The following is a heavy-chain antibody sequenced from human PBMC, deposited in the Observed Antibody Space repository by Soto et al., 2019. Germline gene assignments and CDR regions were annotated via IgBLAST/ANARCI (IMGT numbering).Heavy chain of an antibody. CDR3: GRGASGSYRLDY. J-gene: IGHJ4*02. D-gene: IGHD3-10*01. V-gene: IGHV3-74*01. Sequence: EVQLVESGGGLVQPGESLRLSCAASGFTFSSYWMHWVRQAPGKGLVWVSRINSDGSSTNYADSVKGQFTISRENAKNTLYLQMNSLRAEDTAVYYCGRGASGSYRLDYWGQGTLVTVSS. CDR2: INSDGSST. CDR1: GFTFSSYW.